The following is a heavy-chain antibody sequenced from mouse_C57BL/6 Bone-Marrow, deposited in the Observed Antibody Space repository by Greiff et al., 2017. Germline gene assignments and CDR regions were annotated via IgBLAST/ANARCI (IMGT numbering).Heavy chain of an antibody. CDR3: ARDDYGAWFAY. CDR1: GYTFTDYY. J-gene: IGHJ3*01. Sequence: EVQLQQSGPELVKPGASVKISCKASGYTFTDYYMNWVKQSHGKSLEWIGDINPNNGGTSYNQKFKGKATLTVDKSSSTAYMELRSLTSEDSAVYYCARDDYGAWFAYGGQGTLVTVSA. V-gene: IGHV1-26*01. D-gene: IGHD2-4*01. CDR2: INPNNGGT.